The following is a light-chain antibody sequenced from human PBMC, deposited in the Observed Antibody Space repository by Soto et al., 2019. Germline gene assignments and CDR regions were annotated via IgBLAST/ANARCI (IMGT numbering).Light chain of an antibody. CDR3: QQTFNVPPWT. Sequence: DIQMTQSPSSLSASVGDTVTITCRASQNIDIYLNWYQQKAGTAPKVLISGASNLQRGVPSRFSGSGSWTDFTLTINNLQPDDFATYFCQQTFNVPPWTFGKGTKVDVK. CDR1: QNIDIY. CDR2: GAS. J-gene: IGKJ1*01. V-gene: IGKV1-39*01.